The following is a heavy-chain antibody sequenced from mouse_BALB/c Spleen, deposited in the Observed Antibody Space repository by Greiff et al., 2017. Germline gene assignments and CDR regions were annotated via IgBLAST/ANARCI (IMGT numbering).Heavy chain of an antibody. CDR3: ARQGDLAWFAY. CDR1: GFTFSSYA. Sequence: EVHLVESGGGLVKPGGSLKLSCAASGFTFSSYAMSWVRQTPEKRLEWVATISSGGSYTYYPDSVKGRFTISRDNAKNTLYLQMSSLRSEDTAMYYGARQGDLAWFAYWGQGTLVTVSA. J-gene: IGHJ3*01. V-gene: IGHV5-9-3*01. CDR2: ISSGGSYT.